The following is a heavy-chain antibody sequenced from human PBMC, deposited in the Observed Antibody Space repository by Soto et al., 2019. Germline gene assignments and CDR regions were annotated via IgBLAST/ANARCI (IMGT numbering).Heavy chain of an antibody. CDR3: AKSGHWGAVYNPLRMYYFES. D-gene: IGHD7-27*01. Sequence: GESLKISCQASGYIFSNFWIGWVRQMPGKGLEWMGIIYPGDSDTRYSPSFQGQVTISADKSINTAYLQWSSLKASDSAIYYCAKSGHWGAVYNPLRMYYFESWGQGTLVTVSS. CDR2: IYPGDSDT. CDR1: GYIFSNFW. V-gene: IGHV5-51*01. J-gene: IGHJ4*02.